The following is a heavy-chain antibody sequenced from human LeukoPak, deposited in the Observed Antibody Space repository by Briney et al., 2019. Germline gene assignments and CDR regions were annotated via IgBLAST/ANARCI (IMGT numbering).Heavy chain of an antibody. CDR3: ARHVLMITFGGVIPYYFDY. D-gene: IGHD3-16*02. Sequence: SETLSLTCTVSGGSISSSSYYWGWIRQPPGKGLEWIGSIYYSGSTYYNPSLKSRVTISVDTSKNQLSLKLSSVTAADTAVYYCARHVLMITFGGVIPYYFDYWGQGTLVTVSS. V-gene: IGHV4-39*01. J-gene: IGHJ4*02. CDR2: IYYSGST. CDR1: GGSISSSSYY.